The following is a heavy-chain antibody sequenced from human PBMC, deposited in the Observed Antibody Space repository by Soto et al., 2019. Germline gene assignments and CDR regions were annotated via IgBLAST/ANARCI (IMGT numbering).Heavy chain of an antibody. J-gene: IGHJ5*01. CDR1: GFTFRSYC. V-gene: IGHV3-7*03. D-gene: IGHD4-17*01. CDR3: PREEGATVYNNWFDF. CDR2: IRPDGSEK. Sequence: PGGSPRLSCLVSGFTFRSYCMSWVRHAPWKGLEWVANIRPDGSEKYYVDSVKGRFTISRDNAKNSLYLQMSSLRAEDTAVYYCPREEGATVYNNWFDFWGQGAMATLPS.